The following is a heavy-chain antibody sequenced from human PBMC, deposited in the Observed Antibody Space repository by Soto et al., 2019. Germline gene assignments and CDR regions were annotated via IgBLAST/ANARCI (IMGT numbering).Heavy chain of an antibody. J-gene: IGHJ6*03. CDR2: ISGSGGST. CDR1: GFTFSSYA. CDR3: AKDRYCSSTSCDDGDYYYYMDV. D-gene: IGHD2-2*01. V-gene: IGHV3-23*01. Sequence: GGSLRLSCAASGFTFSSYAMSWVRQAPGKGLEWVSAISGSGGSTYYADSVKGRFTISRDNSKNTLYLQMNSLRAEDTAVYYCAKDRYCSSTSCDDGDYYYYMDVWGKGTTVTVSS.